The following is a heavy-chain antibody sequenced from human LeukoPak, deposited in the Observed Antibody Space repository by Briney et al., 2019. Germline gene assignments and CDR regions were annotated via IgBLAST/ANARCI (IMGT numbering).Heavy chain of an antibody. Sequence: GRSLRLSCAASGFTFSSYSMNWVRQPPRNWLEWVSSISSSSSYIYYADSMKGRFTISRDNAKNSLYLQMNSLRAEDTAVYYCARLVGDIVVVPAAKLDYWGQGTLVTVSS. CDR1: GFTFSSYS. D-gene: IGHD2-2*01. J-gene: IGHJ4*02. V-gene: IGHV3-21*01. CDR2: ISSSSSYI. CDR3: ARLVGDIVVVPAAKLDY.